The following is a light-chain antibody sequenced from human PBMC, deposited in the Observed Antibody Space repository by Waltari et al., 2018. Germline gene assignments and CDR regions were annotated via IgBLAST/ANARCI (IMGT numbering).Light chain of an antibody. Sequence: QSALTQPASVSGSPGQPITISCTGTSGDVGGENYGAWYQQHPGKAPKLMIYDVSNRPSGVSNRFSASKSGNTASLTISGLQAEDEGDYYCSSYASVSSLVFGGGTRLTVL. V-gene: IGLV2-14*01. CDR2: DVS. CDR3: SSYASVSSLV. J-gene: IGLJ2*01. CDR1: SGDVGGENY.